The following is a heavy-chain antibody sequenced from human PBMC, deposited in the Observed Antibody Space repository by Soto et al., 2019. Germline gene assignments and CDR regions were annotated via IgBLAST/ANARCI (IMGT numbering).Heavy chain of an antibody. V-gene: IGHV3-74*01. CDR2: INSDGSNT. CDR1: GFSFSSYW. J-gene: IGHJ4*02. D-gene: IGHD3-10*01. Sequence: EVQLVESGGGLVQPGGSLRLSCAVSGFSFSSYWMYWVRQAPGKGLVWVSRINSDGSNTGYAGSVKGRFTISRDNAKNTLYLQMNSLRAEDTAVYYCARDRGGDYFDYWGQGTLVTVSS. CDR3: ARDRGGDYFDY.